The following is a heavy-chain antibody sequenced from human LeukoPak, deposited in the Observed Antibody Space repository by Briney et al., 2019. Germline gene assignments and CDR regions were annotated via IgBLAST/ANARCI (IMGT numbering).Heavy chain of an antibody. CDR3: ARDRIYGWYPSWWFAP. J-gene: IGHJ5*02. V-gene: IGHV1-18*01. CDR1: GYTFTSYG. CDR2: ISAYNGNT. D-gene: IGHD6-19*01. Sequence: ASVKVSCKASGYTFTSYGISWVRQAPGQGLEWMGWISAYNGNTNYAQKLQGRVTMTTDTSTSTAYMELRSLRSDDTAVYYCARDRIYGWYPSWWFAPWGQGTLVTVSS.